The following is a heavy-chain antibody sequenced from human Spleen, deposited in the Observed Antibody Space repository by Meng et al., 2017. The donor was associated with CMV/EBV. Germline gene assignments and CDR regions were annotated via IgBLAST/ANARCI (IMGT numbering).Heavy chain of an antibody. CDR3: ARGGKITIFGVVISNAMDV. J-gene: IGHJ6*02. CDR1: FNTYG. Sequence: FNTYGFNWVRQAHGQGLEWMGWINTYSGDTNYAQNLQGRITMTTDTSTSTAYMELRSLRSDDTAVYYCARGGKITIFGVVISNAMDVWGQGTMVTVSS. CDR2: INTYSGDT. D-gene: IGHD3-3*01. V-gene: IGHV1-18*01.